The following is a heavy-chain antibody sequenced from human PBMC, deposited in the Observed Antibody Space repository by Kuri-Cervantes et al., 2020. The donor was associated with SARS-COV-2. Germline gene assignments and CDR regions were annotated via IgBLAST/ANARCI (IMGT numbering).Heavy chain of an antibody. J-gene: IGHJ6*02. Sequence: GESLKISCAASGFAFRTSAMHWVRQAPDKGLEWVAVISYDGINEYYADFVKGRFTISRDNSNNTLYLQMNSLTTEDTAVYFCAIKADFWSGYYTGYYYGMDVWGQGTTVTVSS. CDR1: GFAFRTSA. D-gene: IGHD3-3*01. CDR2: ISYDGINE. CDR3: AIKADFWSGYYTGYYYGMDV. V-gene: IGHV3-30*04.